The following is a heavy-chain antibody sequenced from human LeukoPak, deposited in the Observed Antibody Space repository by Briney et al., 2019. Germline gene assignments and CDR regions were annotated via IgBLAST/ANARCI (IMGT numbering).Heavy chain of an antibody. CDR2: IYYSGST. Sequence: PSETLSLTCTVSGGSISSYYWSWIRQPPGKGLEWIGYIYYSGSTNYNPSLKSRVTISIDTSKNQFSLKLSSVTAADTAVYYCARGRPSSRRTYYYDSSGYYYFDYWGQGTLVTVSS. CDR3: ARGRPSSRRTYYYDSSGYYYFDY. J-gene: IGHJ4*02. V-gene: IGHV4-59*12. CDR1: GGSISSYY. D-gene: IGHD3-22*01.